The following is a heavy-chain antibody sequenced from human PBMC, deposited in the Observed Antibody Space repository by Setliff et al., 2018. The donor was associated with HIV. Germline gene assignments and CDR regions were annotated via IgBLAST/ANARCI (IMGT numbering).Heavy chain of an antibody. V-gene: IGHV4-30-4*02. Sequence: SETLSLTCTASYATLSTADYYWTWIRQPPGKGLEWIGYIYYSGSIYYNPSLKSRVTISIDTSKNQFSLKLNSVTAADTALYYCARDPTTVTSRWYFDLWGRGTLVTVSS. CDR2: IYYSGSI. D-gene: IGHD4-17*01. CDR3: ARDPTTVTSRWYFDL. CDR1: YATLSTADYY. J-gene: IGHJ2*01.